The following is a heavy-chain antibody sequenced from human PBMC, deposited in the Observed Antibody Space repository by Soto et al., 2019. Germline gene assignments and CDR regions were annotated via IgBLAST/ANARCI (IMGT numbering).Heavy chain of an antibody. CDR2: ISGSGGST. Sequence: PGGSLRLSCAASGFTFSSYAMSWVRQAPGKGLEWVSAISGSGGSTYYADSVKGRFTISRDNSKNTLYLQMNSLRAEDTAVYYCAKNRRDSRSSDWFDPWGQGTLVTVSS. CDR3: AKNRRDSRSSDWFDP. CDR1: GFTFSSYA. V-gene: IGHV3-23*01. D-gene: IGHD6-6*01. J-gene: IGHJ5*02.